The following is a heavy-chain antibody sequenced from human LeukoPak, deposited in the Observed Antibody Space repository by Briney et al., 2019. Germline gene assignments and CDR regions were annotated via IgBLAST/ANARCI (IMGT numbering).Heavy chain of an antibody. D-gene: IGHD1-26*01. CDR1: GDSVSSNSAA. Sequence: SQTLSLTCAISGDSVSSNSAAWNWIRQSPSRGLEWLGRTYYRSKWYNDYAVSVKGRITINPDTSKNQFSLKLSSVAAADTAVYYCARSSGSYYYYYGMDVWGQGTTVTVSS. V-gene: IGHV6-1*01. J-gene: IGHJ6*02. CDR3: ARSSGSYYYYYGMDV. CDR2: TYYRSKWYN.